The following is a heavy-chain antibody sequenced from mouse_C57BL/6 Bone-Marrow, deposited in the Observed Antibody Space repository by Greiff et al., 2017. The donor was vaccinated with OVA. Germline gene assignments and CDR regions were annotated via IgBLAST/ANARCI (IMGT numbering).Heavy chain of an antibody. J-gene: IGHJ4*01. Sequence: QVQLQQPGAELVKPGASVKLSCKASGYTFTSYWMHWVKQRPGQGLEWIGMIHPNSGSTNYNEKFKSKATLTVDKSSSTAYMQLSSLTSEDSAVYYCARNDYDWKAMDYWGQGTSVTVSS. V-gene: IGHV1-64*01. CDR1: GYTFTSYW. CDR3: ARNDYDWKAMDY. CDR2: IHPNSGST. D-gene: IGHD2-4*01.